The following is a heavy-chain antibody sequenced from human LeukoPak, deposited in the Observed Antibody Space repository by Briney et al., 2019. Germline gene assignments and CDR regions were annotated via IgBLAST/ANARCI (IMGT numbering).Heavy chain of an antibody. CDR1: GFTFSSYS. J-gene: IGHJ6*02. CDR3: ARDPLRFLEWLLVGYGMDV. CDR2: ISSSSSYI. Sequence: GGSLRPSCAASGFTFSSYSMNWVRQAPGKGLEWVSSISSSSSYIYYADSVKGRFTISRDNAKNSLYLQMNSLRAEDTAVYYCARDPLRFLEWLLVGYGMDVWGQGTTVTVSS. D-gene: IGHD3-3*01. V-gene: IGHV3-21*01.